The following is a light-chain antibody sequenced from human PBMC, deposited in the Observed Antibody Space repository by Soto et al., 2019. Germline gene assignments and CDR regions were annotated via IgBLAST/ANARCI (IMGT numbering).Light chain of an antibody. V-gene: IGLV2-14*02. Sequence: QSALTQAASVSGSPGQSVTISCTGTSSVGLNFDAVSWYQQHPGKAPKLIIYEVSHRPSGVSNRFSGSKSGNTASLTISGLQAEDEADYYCNSYISSSTLPMLFGGGTKLT. J-gene: IGLJ2*01. CDR2: EVS. CDR1: SSVGLNFDA. CDR3: NSYISSSTLPML.